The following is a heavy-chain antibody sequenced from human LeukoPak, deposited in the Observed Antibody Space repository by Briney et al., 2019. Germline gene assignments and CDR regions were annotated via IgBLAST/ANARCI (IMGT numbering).Heavy chain of an antibody. CDR1: GFTVSSNS. D-gene: IGHD3-22*01. V-gene: IGHV3-53*01. J-gene: IGHJ4*02. CDR3: ARRAGDYSHPYDY. CDR2: IYTTGRT. Sequence: GGSLRLSCTVSGFTVSSNSMSWVRQAPGKGLEWVSFIYTTGRTHDSDSVEGRFTISRDSSKNTLYLQMNSLRAEDTAVYYCARRAGDYSHPYDYWGQGTLVTVSS.